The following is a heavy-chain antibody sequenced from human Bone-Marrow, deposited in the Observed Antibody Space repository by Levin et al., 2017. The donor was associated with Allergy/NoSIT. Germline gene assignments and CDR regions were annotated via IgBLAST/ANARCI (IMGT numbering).Heavy chain of an antibody. Sequence: GGSLRLSCAASGFTFSNYAMNWFRQAPVKGLEWVSTISGGGDTMAYADSVRGRFTISRDNSKNTVYLQMNSLRVEDTAVYSCSKEVRRCDGSSCYGADSWGQGTLVTVSS. CDR1: GFTFSNYA. CDR3: SKEVRRCDGSSCYGADS. D-gene: IGHD2-15*01. CDR2: ISGGGDTM. J-gene: IGHJ4*02. V-gene: IGHV3-23*01.